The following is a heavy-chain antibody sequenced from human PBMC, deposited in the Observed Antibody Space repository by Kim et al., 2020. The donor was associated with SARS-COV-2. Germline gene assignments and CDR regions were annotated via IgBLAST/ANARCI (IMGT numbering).Heavy chain of an antibody. Sequence: GGSLRLSCAASGFTFSSYGMHWVRQAPGKGLEWVAVISYDGSNKYYADSVKGRFTISRDNSKNTLYLQMNSLRAEDTAVYYCAKDRNVWGSYDYYGMDVWGQGTTVTVSS. D-gene: IGHD3-16*01. CDR3: AKDRNVWGSYDYYGMDV. J-gene: IGHJ6*02. V-gene: IGHV3-30*18. CDR1: GFTFSSYG. CDR2: ISYDGSNK.